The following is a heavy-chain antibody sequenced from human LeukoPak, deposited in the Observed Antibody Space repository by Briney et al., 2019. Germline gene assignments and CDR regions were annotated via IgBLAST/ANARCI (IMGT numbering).Heavy chain of an antibody. CDR2: ISAYNGNT. CDR3: VWFGELLSAYYFDY. J-gene: IGHJ4*02. Sequence: ASVNVSFKASGYTFTSYGISWVRQAPGHGLKWMGWISAYNGNTNYAQKLQGRVTMTTETSTSTDYMELRSLRSDDTAVYYCVWFGELLSAYYFDYWGQGTLVTVSS. V-gene: IGHV1-18*01. D-gene: IGHD3-10*01. CDR1: GYTFTSYG.